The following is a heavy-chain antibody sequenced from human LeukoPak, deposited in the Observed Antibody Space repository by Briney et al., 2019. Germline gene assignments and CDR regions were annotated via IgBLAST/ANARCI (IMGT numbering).Heavy chain of an antibody. Sequence: SETLSLTCTVSGGSLSDYYWTWVRQPPGKGLEWIGEINHSGSTNYNPSLKSRVTISVDTSENQFSLKLSSVTAADTAVYYCARGSTVTKGRYYYYYMDVWGKGTTVTVSS. CDR2: INHSGST. CDR3: ARGSTVTKGRYYYYYMDV. D-gene: IGHD4-17*01. V-gene: IGHV4-34*01. CDR1: GGSLSDYY. J-gene: IGHJ6*03.